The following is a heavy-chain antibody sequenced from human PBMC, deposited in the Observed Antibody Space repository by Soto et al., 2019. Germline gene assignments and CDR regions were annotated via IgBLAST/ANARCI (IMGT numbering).Heavy chain of an antibody. CDR3: AGGVVVVAASQVGWFDP. D-gene: IGHD2-15*01. CDR1: GGTFSRDA. Sequence: QVQLVQSGAEVKKPGSSVKVSCKASGGTFSRDAISWVRQAPGQGLEWMGGIIPIFGTAKYVQKFQGRLTITADEYTTTAYMELRSLSSDDTAGYYCAGGVVVVAASQVGWFDPWGQGTLVTVSS. V-gene: IGHV1-69*01. CDR2: IIPIFGTA. J-gene: IGHJ5*02.